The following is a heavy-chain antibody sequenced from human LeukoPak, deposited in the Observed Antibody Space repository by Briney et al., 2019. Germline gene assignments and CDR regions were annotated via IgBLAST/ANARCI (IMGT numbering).Heavy chain of an antibody. J-gene: IGHJ4*02. CDR2: INPNSGGT. CDR1: GYTFTRYY. Sequence: GASVKVSCKASGYTFTRYYMHWVRQAPGQGLEWMGRINPNSGGTNYAQKFQGRVTMTRDTSISTAYMELSRLRSDDTAVYYCARAPMGWLQPHHDYWGQGTLVTVSS. D-gene: IGHD5-24*01. V-gene: IGHV1-2*06. CDR3: ARAPMGWLQPHHDY.